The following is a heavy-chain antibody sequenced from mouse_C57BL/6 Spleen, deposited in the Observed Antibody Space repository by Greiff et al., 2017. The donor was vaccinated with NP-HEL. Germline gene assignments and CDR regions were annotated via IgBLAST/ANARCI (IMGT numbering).Heavy chain of an antibody. D-gene: IGHD1-1*01. Sequence: VQLQQPGAELVKPGASVKLSCKASGYTFTSYWMHWVKQRPGQGLEWIGMIHPNSGSTNYNEKFKSKATLTVDKSSSTAYMQLSSLTSEDSAVYYCARSITTVVAGPFCYWGKGTTLTVAS. CDR2: IHPNSGST. J-gene: IGHJ2*01. CDR1: GYTFTSYW. CDR3: ARSITTVVAGPFCY. V-gene: IGHV1-64*01.